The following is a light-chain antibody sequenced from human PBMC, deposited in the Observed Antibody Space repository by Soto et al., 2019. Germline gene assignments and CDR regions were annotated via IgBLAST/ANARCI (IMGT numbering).Light chain of an antibody. V-gene: IGLV1-47*01. Sequence: VLTQPPSASGTPGQGVTISCSGSTSNIGSNYVYWYQQLPGTAPKLLIYRNNQRPSGVPDRFSGSKSGTSASLAISGLRSDDEADYYCSSYADTSICVFGTGTKVTVL. CDR3: SSYADTSICV. CDR1: TSNIGSNY. J-gene: IGLJ1*01. CDR2: RNN.